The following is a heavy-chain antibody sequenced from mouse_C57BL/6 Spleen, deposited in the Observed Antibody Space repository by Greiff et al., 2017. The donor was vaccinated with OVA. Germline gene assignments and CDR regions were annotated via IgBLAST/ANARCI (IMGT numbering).Heavy chain of an antibody. CDR2: LSGGGGNT. V-gene: IGHV5-9*01. D-gene: IGHD1-1*01. Sequence: EVKLVESGGGLVKPGGSLKLSCAASGFTFSSYTMSWVRQTPEKRLEWVATLSGGGGNTYYPDSVKGRFTISRDNAKNTLYLQMSSLRSEDTALYYCARRGIYYGSSGYFDVWGTGTTVTVSS. CDR1: GFTFSSYT. CDR3: ARRGIYYGSSGYFDV. J-gene: IGHJ1*03.